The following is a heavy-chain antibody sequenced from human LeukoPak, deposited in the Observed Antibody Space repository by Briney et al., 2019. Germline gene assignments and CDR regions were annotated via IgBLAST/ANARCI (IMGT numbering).Heavy chain of an antibody. D-gene: IGHD6-19*01. J-gene: IGHJ4*02. CDR1: GFTFSSYS. CDR2: ISTSSSYI. CDR3: ARSHYSRGWEYFDY. V-gene: IGHV3-21*04. Sequence: GGSLRLSCAASGFTFSSYSMNWVRQAPGKGLEWVSFISTSSSYIYYADSVKGRFTISRDNAKNSLYLQMNSLRSEDTAVYYCARSHYSRGWEYFDYWGQGTLVTVSS.